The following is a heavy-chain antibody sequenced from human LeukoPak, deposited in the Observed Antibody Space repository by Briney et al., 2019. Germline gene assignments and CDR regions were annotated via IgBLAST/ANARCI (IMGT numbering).Heavy chain of an antibody. CDR3: ARLDTAMETSFDY. CDR1: GGSISSYY. V-gene: IGHV4-59*01. D-gene: IGHD5-18*01. CDR2: IYYSGST. J-gene: IGHJ4*02. Sequence: SETLSLTCTVSGGSISSYYWSWIRQPPGKGREWIGYIYYSGSTNYNPSLKSRVTISVDTSKNQFSLKLSSVTAAATAVYYCARLDTAMETSFDYWGQGTLVTVSS.